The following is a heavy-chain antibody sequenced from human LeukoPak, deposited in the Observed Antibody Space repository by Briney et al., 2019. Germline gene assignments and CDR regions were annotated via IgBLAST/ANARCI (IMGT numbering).Heavy chain of an antibody. J-gene: IGHJ5*02. Sequence: KASETLSLTCTVSNGSISSRSYYWGWIRQSPGKGLEWIGSMYYSGSTNYNPSLKSRVTISVDTSKNQFSLKLSSVTAADTAVYYCARRPPMVRGGYNWFDPWGQGTLVTVSS. V-gene: IGHV4-39*07. CDR3: ARRPPMVRGGYNWFDP. D-gene: IGHD3-10*01. CDR2: MYYSGST. CDR1: NGSISSRSYY.